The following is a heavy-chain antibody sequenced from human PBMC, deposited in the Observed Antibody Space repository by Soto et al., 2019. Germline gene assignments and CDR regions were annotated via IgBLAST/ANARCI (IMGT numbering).Heavy chain of an antibody. CDR1: GGSISSSSYY. CDR2: IYYSGST. J-gene: IGHJ5*02. D-gene: IGHD2-15*01. CDR3: ARSAIPRGGWFRP. Sequence: SETLSLTYTVSGGSISSSSYYWGWIRQPPGKGLEWIGSIYYSGSTYYNPSLKSRVTISVDTSKNQFSLKLISVTAAGTAMYYCARSAIPRGGWFRPWGQGVLVTVSS. V-gene: IGHV4-39*01.